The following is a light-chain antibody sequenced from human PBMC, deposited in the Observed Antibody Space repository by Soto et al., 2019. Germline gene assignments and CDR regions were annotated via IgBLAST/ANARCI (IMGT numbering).Light chain of an antibody. CDR3: QQYRNSPRT. Sequence: EIVLTQSPGTLSLSPGERATLSCRASQSVSSSYLAWYQQKRGQAPRLLIYDASSRATGIPARFSGSGSGTAFTLTISRLEPEDFAVYYCQQYRNSPRTFGQGTKVEIK. CDR1: QSVSSSY. J-gene: IGKJ1*01. V-gene: IGKV3-20*01. CDR2: DAS.